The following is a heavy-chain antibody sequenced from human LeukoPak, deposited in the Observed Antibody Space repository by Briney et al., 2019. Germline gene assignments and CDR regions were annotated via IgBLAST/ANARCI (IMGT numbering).Heavy chain of an antibody. CDR2: IYYSGST. Sequence: SETLSLTCTVSGGSISSSSYYWGWIRQPPGKGLEWIGSIYYSGSTYYNPSLKSRVAISVDKSENHISLKLTSVTAADTAVYYCARGGGPYRPLDYSGQGTLVTVAS. J-gene: IGHJ4*02. V-gene: IGHV4-39*07. CDR1: GGSISSSSYY. CDR3: ARGGGPYRPLDY.